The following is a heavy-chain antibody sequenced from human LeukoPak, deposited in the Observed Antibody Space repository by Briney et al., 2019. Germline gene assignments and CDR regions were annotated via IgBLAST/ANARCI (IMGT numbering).Heavy chain of an antibody. CDR1: GGSFSGYY. J-gene: IGHJ3*02. Sequence: SETLSLTCAVYGGSFSGYYWSWIRQPPGKGLEWIGEISHSGSPSYNPSLKSRVTISVDTSKNHFSLRLRSVTAADTAVYYCARMRADDILTGRDAFDIWGQGTMVTVSS. D-gene: IGHD3-9*01. CDR2: ISHSGSP. CDR3: ARMRADDILTGRDAFDI. V-gene: IGHV4-34*01.